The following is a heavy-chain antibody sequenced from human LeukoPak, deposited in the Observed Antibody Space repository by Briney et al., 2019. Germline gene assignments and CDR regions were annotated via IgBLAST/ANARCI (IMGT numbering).Heavy chain of an antibody. Sequence: EASVTVSCKASGGTFSTYAISWVRQAPGQGLEWMGRIIPILGIANYAQKFQGRVTITADKSTSTAYMELSSLRSEDTAVYYCARVAAENRGYYYDGMDVWGQGTTVTVSS. D-gene: IGHD6-13*01. V-gene: IGHV1-69*04. CDR3: ARVAAENRGYYYDGMDV. J-gene: IGHJ6*02. CDR2: IIPILGIA. CDR1: GGTFSTYA.